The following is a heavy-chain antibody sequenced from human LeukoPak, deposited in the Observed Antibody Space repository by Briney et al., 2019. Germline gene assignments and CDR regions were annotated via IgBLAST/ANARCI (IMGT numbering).Heavy chain of an antibody. J-gene: IGHJ6*02. CDR2: INHSGST. D-gene: IGHD5-18*01. CDR3: ARIRTSTAMAPYYYYGMDV. Sequence: SETLSLTCAVYGGSFSGYYWSWIRQPPGKGLEWIGEINHSGSTNYNPSLKSRVTISVDTSKNQFSLKLSSVTAADTAVYYCARIRTSTAMAPYYYYGMDVWGQGTTVTVSS. V-gene: IGHV4-34*01. CDR1: GGSFSGYY.